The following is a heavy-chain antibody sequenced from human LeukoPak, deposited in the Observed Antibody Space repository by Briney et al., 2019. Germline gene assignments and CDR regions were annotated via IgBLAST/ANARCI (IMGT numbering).Heavy chain of an antibody. Sequence: ASVKVSCKASGGTFSSYAVSWVRQAPGQGLEWMGGIIPIFGTAKYAQKFQGRVTITADESTITAYMELSSLRSEDTAVYYCARYSSSPLYYFDYWGQGTLVTVSS. CDR2: IIPIFGTA. CDR3: ARYSSSPLYYFDY. D-gene: IGHD6-6*01. J-gene: IGHJ4*02. CDR1: GGTFSSYA. V-gene: IGHV1-69*01.